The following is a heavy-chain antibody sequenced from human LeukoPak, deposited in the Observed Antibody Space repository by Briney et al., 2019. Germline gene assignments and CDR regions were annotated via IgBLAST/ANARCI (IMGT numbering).Heavy chain of an antibody. Sequence: GGSLRLSCAASGFTFSDYYMSWIRQAPGKGLEWVSYISSSGSTIYYADSVKGRLTISRDNAKNSLYLQMNSLRAEDTAVYYCARVQYCTNGVCRAGYYYGMDVWGQGTTVTVSS. J-gene: IGHJ6*02. V-gene: IGHV3-11*01. CDR1: GFTFSDYY. D-gene: IGHD2-8*01. CDR2: ISSSGSTI. CDR3: ARVQYCTNGVCRAGYYYGMDV.